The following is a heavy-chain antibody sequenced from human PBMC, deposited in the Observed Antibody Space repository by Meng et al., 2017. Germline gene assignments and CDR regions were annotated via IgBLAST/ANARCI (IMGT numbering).Heavy chain of an antibody. D-gene: IGHD6-13*01. Sequence: SETLSLTCTVSGGSISSGSYYWSWIRQPAGKGLEWIGRIYTSGSTNYNPSLKSRVTISVDTSKNQFSLKLSSVTAADTAVYYCARYGGSSWSYYYYYYGMDVWGQGTTVTVSS. CDR2: IYTSGST. CDR1: GGSISSGSYY. J-gene: IGHJ6*02. V-gene: IGHV4-61*02. CDR3: ARYGGSSWSYYYYYYGMDV.